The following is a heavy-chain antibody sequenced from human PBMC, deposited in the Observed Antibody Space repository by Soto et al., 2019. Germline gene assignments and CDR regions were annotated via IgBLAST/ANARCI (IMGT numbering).Heavy chain of an antibody. J-gene: IGHJ6*02. CDR3: AKDPKYYGSGSYSYYYYYYGMDV. V-gene: IGHV3-30*18. Sequence: GGSLRLSCAASGFTFSSYGMHWVRQAPGKGLEWVAVISYDGSNKYYADSVKGRFTISRDNSKNTLYLQMNSLRAEDTAVYYCAKDPKYYGSGSYSYYYYYYGMDVWGQGTTVTVSS. CDR1: GFTFSSYG. D-gene: IGHD3-10*01. CDR2: ISYDGSNK.